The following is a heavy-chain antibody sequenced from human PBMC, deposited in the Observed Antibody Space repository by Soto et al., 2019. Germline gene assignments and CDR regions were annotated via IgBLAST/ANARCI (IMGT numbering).Heavy chain of an antibody. CDR2: IIPIFGTA. D-gene: IGHD6-13*01. CDR1: GGTFSSYA. CDR3: GRRAGTGEYYFDY. Sequence: LQLVQSGAEVKKPGSSVEVSCKASGGTFSSYAISGVRQAPGQGREWMGGIIPIFGTANYAQKFQGRVTITAEKSTSTAYRELSSLGSEDTYVYYCGRRAGTGEYYFDYWGQGTLVTVSS. V-gene: IGHV1-69*06. J-gene: IGHJ4*02.